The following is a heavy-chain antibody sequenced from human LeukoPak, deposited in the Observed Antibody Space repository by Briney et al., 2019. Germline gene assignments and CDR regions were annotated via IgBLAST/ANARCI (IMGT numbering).Heavy chain of an antibody. CDR3: ARVAVTTIYYYYYGMDV. J-gene: IGHJ6*02. D-gene: IGHD4-17*01. Sequence: PSKTLSLTCAVYGGSFSGYYWSWIRQPPGKGLEWIGEINHSGSTNYNPSLKSRVTISVDTSKNQFSLKLSSVTAADTAVYYCARVAVTTIYYYYYGMDVWGQGTTVTVSS. CDR1: GGSFSGYY. CDR2: INHSGST. V-gene: IGHV4-34*01.